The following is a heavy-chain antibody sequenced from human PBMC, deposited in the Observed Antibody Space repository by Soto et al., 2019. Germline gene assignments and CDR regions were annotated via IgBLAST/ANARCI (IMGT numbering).Heavy chain of an antibody. D-gene: IGHD3-22*01. J-gene: IGHJ4*02. Sequence: ASVSVSCKSPGYTLTEVSIGWVRKALGKGLEWMGGFDPEDGETIYAQKFQGRVTMTEGTSTDTAYMELSSLRSEGTAVYYCATLPSYYDSSGYPSYWGQGTLVTVSS. CDR3: ATLPSYYDSSGYPSY. CDR2: FDPEDGET. V-gene: IGHV1-24*01. CDR1: GYTLTEVS.